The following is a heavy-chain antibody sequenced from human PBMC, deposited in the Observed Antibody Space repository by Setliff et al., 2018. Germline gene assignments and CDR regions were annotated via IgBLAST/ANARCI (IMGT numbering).Heavy chain of an antibody. CDR1: GYTFSESI. CDR2: INIGGGSA. V-gene: IGHV1-46*01. Sequence: ASVKVSCKASGYTFSESIVSWVRQAPGQGLEWMGIINIGGGSASYAQKFQDRVTMTRDTSTSTVYLEVTSLRSEDTAVYYCARAGMASANRKGVFEYWGQGTLVTV. CDR3: ARAGMASANRKGVFEY. D-gene: IGHD6-13*01. J-gene: IGHJ4*02.